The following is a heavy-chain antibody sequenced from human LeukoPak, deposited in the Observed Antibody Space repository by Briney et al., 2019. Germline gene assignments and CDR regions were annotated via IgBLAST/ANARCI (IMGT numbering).Heavy chain of an antibody. CDR1: GFTVSSNY. Sequence: PGGSLRLSCAASGFTVSSNYMSWVRQAPGKGLEWVSVIYSGGSTYYADSVKGRFTISRDNSKNTLYLQMNSLRAEDTAVYYCARDLRVLWFGELLDYYYYGMDVWGQGTTVTVSS. CDR3: ARDLRVLWFGELLDYYYYGMDV. J-gene: IGHJ6*02. D-gene: IGHD3-10*01. V-gene: IGHV3-66*01. CDR2: IYSGGST.